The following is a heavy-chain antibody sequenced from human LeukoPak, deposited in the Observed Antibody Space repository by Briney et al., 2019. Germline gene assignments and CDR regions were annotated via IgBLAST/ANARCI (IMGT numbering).Heavy chain of an antibody. V-gene: IGHV4-39*01. Sequence: PSETLSLTCTVSGGSISSSSYYWGWIRQPPGKGLEWIGSIYYSGSTYYNPSLKSRVTISVDTSKNQFSLKLSSVTAADTAVYYCARGIFGSSSGWYEDCWGQGTLVTVSP. CDR1: GGSISSSSYY. J-gene: IGHJ4*02. CDR3: ARGIFGSSSGWYEDC. D-gene: IGHD6-19*01. CDR2: IYYSGST.